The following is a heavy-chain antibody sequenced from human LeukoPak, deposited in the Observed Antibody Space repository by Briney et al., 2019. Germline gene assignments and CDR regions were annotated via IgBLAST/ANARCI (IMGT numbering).Heavy chain of an antibody. CDR2: IYYSGST. V-gene: IGHV4-39*07. CDR3: ARAIRGSYPTPWYYFDY. D-gene: IGHD1-26*01. Sequence: SETLSLTCTVSGGSISSSSYYWGWIRQPPGKGLEWIGSIYYSGSTCYNPSLKSRVTISVDTSKNQFSLKLSSVTAADTAVHYCARAIRGSYPTPWYYFDYWGQGTLVTVSS. J-gene: IGHJ4*02. CDR1: GGSISSSSYY.